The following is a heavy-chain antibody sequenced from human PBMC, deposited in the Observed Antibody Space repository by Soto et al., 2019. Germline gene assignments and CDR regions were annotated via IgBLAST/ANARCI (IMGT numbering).Heavy chain of an antibody. CDR2: ISAYNGNT. Sequence: QVQLVQSGAEVKKPGASVKVSCKASGYTFTSYGISWVRQAPGQGLEWMGWISAYNGNTNYAQKLQGRVTMTTDTSTIXXYXEXXLRRADDTAVYYCARGRGQCSGGSCYDYDSYGMDVWGQGTTVTVSS. CDR3: ARGRGQCSGGSCYDYDSYGMDV. J-gene: IGHJ6*02. V-gene: IGHV1-18*01. D-gene: IGHD2-15*01. CDR1: GYTFTSYG.